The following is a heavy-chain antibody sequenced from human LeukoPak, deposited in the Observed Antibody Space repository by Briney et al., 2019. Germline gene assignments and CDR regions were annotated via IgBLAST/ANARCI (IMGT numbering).Heavy chain of an antibody. V-gene: IGHV4-59*01. Sequence: SETLSLTCTVSGGSISSYYWSWIRQPPGKGLEWIGYIYYSGSTNYNPSLKSRVTISVDTSKNRFSLKLSSVTAADTAVYYCARAPRVGISYWYFDLWGRGTLVTVSS. CDR3: ARAPRVGISYWYFDL. J-gene: IGHJ2*01. CDR1: GGSISSYY. D-gene: IGHD1-26*01. CDR2: IYYSGST.